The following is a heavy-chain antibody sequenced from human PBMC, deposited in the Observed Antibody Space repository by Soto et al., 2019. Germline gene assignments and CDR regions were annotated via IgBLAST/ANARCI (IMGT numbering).Heavy chain of an antibody. CDR3: ARVVVPAATYYYGMDV. D-gene: IGHD2-2*01. CDR2: INHSGST. J-gene: IGHJ6*02. CDR1: GGSFSGYY. V-gene: IGHV4-34*01. Sequence: PSETLSLTCAVYGGSFSGYYWSWIRQPPGKGLEWIGEINHSGSTNYNPSLKSRVTISVDTSKNQFSLKLSSVTAADTAVYYCARVVVPAATYYYGMDVWGQGTTVTVSS.